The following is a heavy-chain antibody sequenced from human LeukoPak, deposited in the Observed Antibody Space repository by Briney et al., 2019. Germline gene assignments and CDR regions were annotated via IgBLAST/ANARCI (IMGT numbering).Heavy chain of an antibody. V-gene: IGHV3-30-3*01. CDR2: IPYDGSNK. CDR1: GFTFSSYA. Sequence: GRSLRLSCAASGFTFSSYAMHWVRQAPGKGLEWVAVIPYDGSNKYYADSVKGRFTISRGNSKNTLYLQMNSLRAEDTAVYYCAREKEDGDYVQFFDYWGQGTLVTVSS. CDR3: AREKEDGDYVQFFDY. D-gene: IGHD4-17*01. J-gene: IGHJ4*02.